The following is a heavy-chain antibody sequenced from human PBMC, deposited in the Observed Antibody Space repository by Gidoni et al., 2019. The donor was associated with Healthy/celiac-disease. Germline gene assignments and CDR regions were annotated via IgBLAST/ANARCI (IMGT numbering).Heavy chain of an antibody. J-gene: IGHJ4*02. D-gene: IGHD1-26*01. V-gene: IGHV3-21*01. Sequence: EVQLVESGGGLVKPGGALRRPCAASGVTFSSYSMNWVRQAPGKGLEWVSSISSSSSYIYYADSVKGRFTISRDNAKNSLYLQMNSLRAEDTAVYYCASGGGRVGATDFLDYWGQGTLVTVSS. CDR3: ASGGGRVGATDFLDY. CDR1: GVTFSSYS. CDR2: ISSSSSYI.